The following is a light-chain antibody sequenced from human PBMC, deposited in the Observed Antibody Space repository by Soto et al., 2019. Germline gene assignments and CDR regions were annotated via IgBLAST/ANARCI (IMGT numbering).Light chain of an antibody. V-gene: IGLV1-44*01. CDR1: SSNIGSNT. Sequence: QSVLTRPPSASGTPGQRVTISCSGSSSNIGSNTVNWYQQLPGTAPKLLVYSNNQRPSGVTDRLSGSKSGTSASLAISGLQSEDDADYYCAAWDDSLNGVVFGGGTKLTVL. CDR3: AAWDDSLNGVV. CDR2: SNN. J-gene: IGLJ3*02.